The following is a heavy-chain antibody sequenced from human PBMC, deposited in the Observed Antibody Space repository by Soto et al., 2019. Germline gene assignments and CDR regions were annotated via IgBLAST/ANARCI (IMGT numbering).Heavy chain of an antibody. CDR3: ARRLDDTPETFFNWFDP. J-gene: IGHJ5*02. CDR2: IFYTGTA. CDR1: GGSINTGGYY. V-gene: IGHV4-31*03. D-gene: IGHD2-15*01. Sequence: QVQLQESGPGLVKPSQTLSLTCTVSGGSINTGGYYWGWIRHLPGRGLEWNGHIFYTGTAYYNPSLRTRVTVSIDTSANQFSLHMYSVTAADTAMYSCARRLDDTPETFFNWFDPWGQGILVTVSS.